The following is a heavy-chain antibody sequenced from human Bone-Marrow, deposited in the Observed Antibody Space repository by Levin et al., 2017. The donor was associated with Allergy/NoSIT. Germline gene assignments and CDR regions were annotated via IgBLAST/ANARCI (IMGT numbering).Heavy chain of an antibody. CDR1: GFTFSSYS. V-gene: IGHV3-48*04. D-gene: IGHD6-6*01. CDR3: ARGVGYSSSSGDY. J-gene: IGHJ4*02. Sequence: GGSLRLSCAASGFTFSSYSMNWVRQAPGKGLEWVSYISSSSGAIYYADSVKGRFTISRDNAKNSLYLQMNSLGAEDTAVYYCARGVGYSSSSGDYWGQGTLVTVSS. CDR2: ISSSSGAI.